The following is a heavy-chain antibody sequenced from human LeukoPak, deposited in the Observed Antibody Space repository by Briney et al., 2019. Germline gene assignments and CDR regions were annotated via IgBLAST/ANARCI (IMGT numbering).Heavy chain of an antibody. CDR2: ISYDGSNK. CDR1: GFTFSSYA. CDR3: AKDLGYSYGRYFDY. Sequence: GGSLRLSCAASGFTFSSYAMHWVRQAPGKGLEWVAAISYDGSNKYYADSVKGRFTISRDNSKHTVFLQMNSLRAEDTAIYYCAKDLGYSYGRYFDYWGQGTLVTVSS. D-gene: IGHD5-18*01. V-gene: IGHV3-30-3*01. J-gene: IGHJ4*02.